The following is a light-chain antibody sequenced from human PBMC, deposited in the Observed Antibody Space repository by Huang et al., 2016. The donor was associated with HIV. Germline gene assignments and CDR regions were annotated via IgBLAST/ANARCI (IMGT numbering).Light chain of an antibody. J-gene: IGKJ5*01. CDR1: QSISSN. V-gene: IGKV3-11*01. CDR3: QLRSNWPPIS. Sequence: IVLRQSPATLSLSPGERATLSCRASQSISSNLAWYQQRPGQATRLLIYDASNRATGIPVRFSGSGSGTDFTLTISSLEPEDFAVYFCQLRSNWPPISFGQGTRLDIK. CDR2: DAS.